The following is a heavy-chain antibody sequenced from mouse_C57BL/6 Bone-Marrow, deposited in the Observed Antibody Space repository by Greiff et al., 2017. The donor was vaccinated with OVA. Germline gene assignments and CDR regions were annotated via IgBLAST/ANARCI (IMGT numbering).Heavy chain of an antibody. V-gene: IGHV1-80*01. J-gene: IGHJ4*01. Sequence: VQLVESGAELVKPGASVKISCKASGYAFSTYWMNWVKQRPGKGLEWIGQIYPGDGDTNYNGKFKGKATLTADKSSSTAYMQLSSLTSEDSAVYFCARPDAMDYWGQGTSVTVSS. CDR3: ARPDAMDY. CDR2: IYPGDGDT. CDR1: GYAFSTYW.